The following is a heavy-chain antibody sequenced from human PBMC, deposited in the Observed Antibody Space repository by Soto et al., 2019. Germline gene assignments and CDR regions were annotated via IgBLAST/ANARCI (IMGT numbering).Heavy chain of an antibody. J-gene: IGHJ3*02. Sequence: SETLSLTCTVSGGSISSYYWSWIRQPPGKGLEWIGYIYYSGSTNYNPSLKSRVTISVDTSKNQFSLKLSSVTAADTAVYYCARAPGIAAAGGIGAFDIWGQGTMVTVSS. CDR3: ARAPGIAAAGGIGAFDI. D-gene: IGHD6-13*01. V-gene: IGHV4-59*01. CDR1: GGSISSYY. CDR2: IYYSGST.